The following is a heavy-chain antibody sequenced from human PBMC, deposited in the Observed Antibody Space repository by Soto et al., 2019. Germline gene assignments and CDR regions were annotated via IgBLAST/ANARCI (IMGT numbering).Heavy chain of an antibody. V-gene: IGHV4-59*01. J-gene: IGHJ4*02. D-gene: IGHD3-10*01. CDR1: GGSISSYY. Sequence: SETLSLTCTVSGGSISSYYWSWIRQPPGKGLELIGYVYYSGSTNYNPSLRSRVNISVDTSKNQLSLKMSSLTAADTAVYYCARDPGSWYFDSWGQGILVTVSS. CDR3: ARDPGSWYFDS. CDR2: VYYSGST.